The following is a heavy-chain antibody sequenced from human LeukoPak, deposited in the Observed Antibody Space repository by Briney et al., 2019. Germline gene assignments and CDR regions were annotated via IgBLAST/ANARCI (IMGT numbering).Heavy chain of an antibody. Sequence: GGSLRLSCAASGFTFSSYGMHWVRQAPGKGLEWVAVIWYDGSDKYYADSGKGRFTISRDNSKNTLYLQMNSLRAEDTAVYYCARDMGTVGLDNWGQGTLVTVSS. CDR2: IWYDGSDK. V-gene: IGHV3-33*01. CDR1: GFTFSSYG. CDR3: ARDMGTVGLDN. D-gene: IGHD4-23*01. J-gene: IGHJ4*02.